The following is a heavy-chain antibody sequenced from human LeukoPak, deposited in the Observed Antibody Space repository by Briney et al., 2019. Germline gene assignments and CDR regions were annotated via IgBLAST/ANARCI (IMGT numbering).Heavy chain of an antibody. Sequence: GASVKVSCKASGGTFSSYAISWVRQAPGQGLEWMGRIIPILGIANYAQRFQGRVTITADKSTSTAYMELSSLRSEDTAVYYCAREPRIAVAGHNDPFDYWGQGTLVTVSS. CDR2: IIPILGIA. D-gene: IGHD6-19*01. J-gene: IGHJ4*02. V-gene: IGHV1-69*04. CDR3: AREPRIAVAGHNDPFDY. CDR1: GGTFSSYA.